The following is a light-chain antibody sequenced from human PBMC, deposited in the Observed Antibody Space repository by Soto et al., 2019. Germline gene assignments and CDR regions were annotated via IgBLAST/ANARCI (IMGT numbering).Light chain of an antibody. CDR2: GAS. Sequence: EIGMTQSPATLSVSPGERATLSCRASQSVRSNLAWYQQKPGQAPRLLIYGASTRATGIPARFSGSGSGTEFTLTISSLQSDDFALYYCQQYNNWLTFGGGTKVEIK. J-gene: IGKJ4*01. CDR3: QQYNNWLT. V-gene: IGKV3-15*01. CDR1: QSVRSN.